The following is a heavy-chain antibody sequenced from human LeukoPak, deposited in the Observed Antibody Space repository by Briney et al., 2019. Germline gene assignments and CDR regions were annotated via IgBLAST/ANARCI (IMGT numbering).Heavy chain of an antibody. CDR1: GGSITSTNY. Sequence: PSETLSLTCGVSGGSITSTNYWTWVRQPPGKGLEWIGYISDSGTTSYNPSLKSRVSISVATSNNQFSLRLSSVTAADTAVYYCARDVVVTSSPDAFDIWGQGTMVTVSS. D-gene: IGHD2-21*02. V-gene: IGHV4-4*02. J-gene: IGHJ3*02. CDR3: ARDVVVTSSPDAFDI. CDR2: ISDSGTT.